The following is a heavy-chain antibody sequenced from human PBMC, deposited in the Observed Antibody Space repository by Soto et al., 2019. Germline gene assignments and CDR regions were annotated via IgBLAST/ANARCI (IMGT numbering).Heavy chain of an antibody. CDR3: ARRGSSSWYVPNWFDP. V-gene: IGHV4-34*01. J-gene: IGHJ5*02. CDR1: GGSFSGYY. CDR2: INHSGST. D-gene: IGHD6-13*01. Sequence: SETLSVTCAVDGGSFSGYYWSWIRQPPGKGLEWIGEINHSGSTNYNPSLKSRVTISVDTSKNQFSLKLSSVTAADTAVYYCARRGSSSWYVPNWFDPWGQGTLVTVSS.